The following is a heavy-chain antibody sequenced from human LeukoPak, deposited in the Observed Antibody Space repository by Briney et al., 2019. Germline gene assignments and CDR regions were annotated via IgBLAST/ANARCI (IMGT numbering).Heavy chain of an antibody. CDR1: KFTFSSYW. Sequence: GGSLRLSCAASKFTFSSYWMSWVRQAPGKGLEWVAYMNQLGNEKNYLDSVKGRFTITRDSAKNSLYLQMSSLRAEDTAVYYCARGTYYYEFWGQGTLVTVSS. CDR2: MNQLGNEK. J-gene: IGHJ4*02. D-gene: IGHD3-16*01. CDR3: ARGTYYYEF. V-gene: IGHV3-7*04.